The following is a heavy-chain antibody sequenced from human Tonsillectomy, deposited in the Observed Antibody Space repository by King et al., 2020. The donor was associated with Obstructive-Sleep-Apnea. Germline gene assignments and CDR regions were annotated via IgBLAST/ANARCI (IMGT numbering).Heavy chain of an antibody. V-gene: IGHV4-30-4*07. D-gene: IGHD4-17*01. CDR2: IYYSGST. J-gene: IGHJ4*02. CDR3: ARGGDYGDYRTAVGADY. CDR1: GGSISSGAYS. Sequence: QLQESGPGLVKPSQTLSLTCAVSGGSISSGAYSWSWIRQPPGKGLEWRGYIYYSGSTYYNPSLKSRVTISVDTSKNQFSLKLSSVTAAATAVYYCARGGDYGDYRTAVGADYWGQGTLVTVSS.